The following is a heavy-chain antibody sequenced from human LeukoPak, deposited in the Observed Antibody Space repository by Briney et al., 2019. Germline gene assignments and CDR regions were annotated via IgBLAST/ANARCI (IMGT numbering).Heavy chain of an antibody. CDR2: IYHSGST. CDR1: GYSISSGYY. V-gene: IGHV4-38-2*01. CDR3: ARESDPKRLDY. J-gene: IGHJ4*02. Sequence: SETLSLTCAVSGYSISSGYYWGWIRQPPGKGLEWIGSIYHSGSTYYNPSPKSRVTISVDTSKNQFSLKLSSVTAADTAVYYCARESDPKRLDYWGQGTLVTVSS.